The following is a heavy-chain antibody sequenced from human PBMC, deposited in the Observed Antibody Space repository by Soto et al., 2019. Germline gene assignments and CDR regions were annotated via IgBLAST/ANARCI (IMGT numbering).Heavy chain of an antibody. J-gene: IGHJ5*02. D-gene: IGHD3-10*01. Sequence: PGESLKISCNGAGYSFTSYWIGWVRQMPGKGLGWMGIIYPGDSDTRYSPSFQGQVTISADKSISTAYLQWSSLKASDTAMYYCATNYGSGSSQFDPWGQGTLVTVSS. CDR3: ATNYGSGSSQFDP. CDR2: IYPGDSDT. V-gene: IGHV5-51*01. CDR1: GYSFTSYW.